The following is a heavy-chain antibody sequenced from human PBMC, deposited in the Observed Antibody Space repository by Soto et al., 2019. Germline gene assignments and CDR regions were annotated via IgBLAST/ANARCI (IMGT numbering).Heavy chain of an antibody. CDR3: ARDRIKYYYDSSRPYYFDY. V-gene: IGHV1-69*13. D-gene: IGHD3-22*01. Sequence: ASVKVSCKASGGTFSSYAISWVRQAPGQGLEWMGGIIPIFGTANYAQKFQGRVTITADESTSTAYMELSSLRSEDTAVYYCARDRIKYYYDSSRPYYFDYWGQGTLVTVSS. CDR2: IIPIFGTA. CDR1: GGTFSSYA. J-gene: IGHJ4*02.